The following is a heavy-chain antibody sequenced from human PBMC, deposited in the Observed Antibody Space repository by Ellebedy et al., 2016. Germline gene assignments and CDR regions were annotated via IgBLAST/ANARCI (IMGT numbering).Heavy chain of an antibody. CDR1: GFTFNASW. Sequence: GESLKISCEASGFTFNASWMSWVRQAPGKGLEWVATTKEDGSQKFYVDSVKGRFTISRHNSRNTLYLQMNSLRAEDTAVYYCARGLAVAMATVFDPWGQGTLVTVSS. D-gene: IGHD5-24*01. CDR2: TKEDGSQK. CDR3: ARGLAVAMATVFDP. J-gene: IGHJ5*02. V-gene: IGHV3-7*03.